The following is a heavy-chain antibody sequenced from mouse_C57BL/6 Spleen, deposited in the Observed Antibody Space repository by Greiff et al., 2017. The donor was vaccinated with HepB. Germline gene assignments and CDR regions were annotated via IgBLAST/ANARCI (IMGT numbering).Heavy chain of an antibody. CDR1: GFTFSDYG. CDR2: ISSGSSTI. V-gene: IGHV5-17*01. CDR3: GRRGPGAMDY. J-gene: IGHJ4*01. Sequence: EVQLVESGGGLVKPGGSLKLSCAASGFTFSDYGMHWVRQGPEKGLEWVAYISSGSSTIYYADTVKGRFTISRDNAKNTLFLQMTSLRSEDTAMYYCGRRGPGAMDYWGQGTSVTVSS.